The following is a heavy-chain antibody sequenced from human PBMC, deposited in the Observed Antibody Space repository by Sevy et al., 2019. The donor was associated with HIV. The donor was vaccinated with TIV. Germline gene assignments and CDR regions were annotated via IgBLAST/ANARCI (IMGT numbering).Heavy chain of an antibody. CDR1: GFTFSNYF. V-gene: IGHV3-21*04. J-gene: IGHJ4*02. CDR2: ISSGSSYI. CDR3: GGGDFFGSLYFFDH. D-gene: IGHD3-10*01. Sequence: GGSLRLSCAASGFTFSNYFINWVRQAPGKGLEWVSSISSGSSYIFYADSVKGRFTISRDNAKNSLYLHMNSLRAEDKAGFYRGGGDFFGSLYFFDHWGPGTLVTVSS.